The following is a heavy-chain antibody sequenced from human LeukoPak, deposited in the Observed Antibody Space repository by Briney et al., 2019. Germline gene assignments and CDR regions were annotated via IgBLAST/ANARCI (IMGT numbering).Heavy chain of an antibody. CDR1: GFTFSSFA. Sequence: GGSLRLSCAASGFTFSSFAMSWVRQAPGKGLEWVSAISGRGDTTYYADSVKGRFTISRDNSKNTLYLQMNSLRAEDTAVYYSARDPSPHHYFDYWGQGTLVTVSS. J-gene: IGHJ4*02. CDR3: ARDPSPHHYFDY. V-gene: IGHV3-23*01. CDR2: ISGRGDTT.